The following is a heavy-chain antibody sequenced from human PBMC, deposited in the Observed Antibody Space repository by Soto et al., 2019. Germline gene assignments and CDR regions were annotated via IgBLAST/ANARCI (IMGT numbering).Heavy chain of an antibody. Sequence: VQLQQSGAGLLKPSETLSLTCDVYGGSFSDYIWTWIRQTPGKGLQWLGQINHSGSANYNPSLKSRVTISVHTSRSQFSLELSSVTAAGTAVYYCARGLISGSHYSGGWYYFDSWGQGTQVTVSS. CDR2: INHSGSA. V-gene: IGHV4-34*01. CDR3: ARGLISGSHYSGGWYYFDS. D-gene: IGHD1-26*01. J-gene: IGHJ4*02. CDR1: GGSFSDYI.